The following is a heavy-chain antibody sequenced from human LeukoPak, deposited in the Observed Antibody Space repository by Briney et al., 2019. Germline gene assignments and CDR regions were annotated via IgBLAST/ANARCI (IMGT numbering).Heavy chain of an antibody. CDR3: AREGPLGKYYDY. J-gene: IGHJ4*02. CDR2: FSYSGGT. Sequence: SETLSLTCTVSGGSINNLFWTWIRQPPGKGLEWIGYFSYSGGTTYNPSLKSRVTISIDTSKNQFSLNLNSVTAADTAVYCCAREGPLGKYYDYWGPGTLVTVSS. D-gene: IGHD3-16*01. CDR1: GGSINNLF. V-gene: IGHV4-59*01.